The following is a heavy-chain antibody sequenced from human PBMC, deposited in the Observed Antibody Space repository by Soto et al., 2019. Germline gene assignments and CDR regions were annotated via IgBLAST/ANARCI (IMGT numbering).Heavy chain of an antibody. CDR1: GYSFTSYW. V-gene: IGHV5-51*01. CDR2: IYPGDSDA. CDR3: ARQEGSYTSSYDY. Sequence: PGESLKISCKASGYSFTSYWIGWVRQMPGKGLEWMGIIYPGDSDARCSPSFQGHVTISVDKSITTAYLQWSSLKASDTAIYYCARQEGSYTSSYDYWGQGTLVTVSS. J-gene: IGHJ4*02. D-gene: IGHD2-2*01.